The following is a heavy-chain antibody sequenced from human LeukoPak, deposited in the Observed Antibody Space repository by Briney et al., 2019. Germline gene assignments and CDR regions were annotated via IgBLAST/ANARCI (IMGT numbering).Heavy chain of an antibody. V-gene: IGHV1-8*02. CDR1: GYTFTSYD. CDR2: MNPNSGNT. Sequence: ASVKVSCKASGYTFTSYDINWGRRATGQGLEWRGWMNPNSGNTGYAQKFQGRVTMTRNTSISTAYMELSSMRSEDTAVYYCARAPDYGAYAVGWLDPWGQATLVTVSS. J-gene: IGHJ5*02. D-gene: IGHD4-17*01. CDR3: ARAPDYGAYAVGWLDP.